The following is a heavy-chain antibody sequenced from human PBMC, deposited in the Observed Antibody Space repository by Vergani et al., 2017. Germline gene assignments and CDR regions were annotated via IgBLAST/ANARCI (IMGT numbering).Heavy chain of an antibody. Sequence: LVESGGGLVQPGGSLRLSCAASSFSVSSHYMTWVRQAPGKGLEWVSTINIGGRTSYADSVKGRLTLTRDDSENTLHLQMNSLRPEDTAVYYCARGMTTETTDLDGFDIWGQGTMVSVSS. D-gene: IGHD4-17*01. V-gene: IGHV3-66*02. CDR1: SFSVSSHY. CDR3: ARGMTTETTDLDGFDI. CDR2: INIGGRT. J-gene: IGHJ3*02.